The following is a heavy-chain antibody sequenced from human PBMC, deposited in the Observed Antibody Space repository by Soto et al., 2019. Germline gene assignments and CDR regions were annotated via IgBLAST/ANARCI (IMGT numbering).Heavy chain of an antibody. Sequence: GGSLRLSCAASGFTFSSYGMHWVRQAPGKGLEWVAVIWYDGSNKYYADSVKGRFTISRDNSKNTLYLQMNSLRAEDTAVYYCAKDRSANPMVMAVWGQGTTVTVSS. D-gene: IGHD2-15*01. CDR2: IWYDGSNK. CDR3: AKDRSANPMVMAV. CDR1: GFTFSSYG. J-gene: IGHJ6*02. V-gene: IGHV3-33*06.